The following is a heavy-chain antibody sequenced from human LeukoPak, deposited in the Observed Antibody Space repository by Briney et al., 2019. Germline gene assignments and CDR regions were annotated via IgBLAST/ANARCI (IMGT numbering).Heavy chain of an antibody. CDR1: GGSISSYY. J-gene: IGHJ1*01. D-gene: IGHD3-22*01. V-gene: IGHV4-59*01. CDR3: ARLKYYYDSSGYRAEYFQH. CDR2: IYYSGST. Sequence: SETLSLTCTVSGGSISSYYWSWIRQPPGKGLEWIGYIYYSGSTNYNPSLKSRVTISVYTSKNQFSQKLSSVTAADTAVYYCARLKYYYDSSGYRAEYFQHWGQGTLVTVSS.